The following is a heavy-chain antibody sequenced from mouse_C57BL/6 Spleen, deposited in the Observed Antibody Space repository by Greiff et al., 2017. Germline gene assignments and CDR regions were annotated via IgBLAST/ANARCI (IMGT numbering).Heavy chain of an antibody. J-gene: IGHJ2*01. V-gene: IGHV1-55*01. CDR3: ARRPHYYGSSYFDY. CDR1: GYTFTSYW. Sequence: QVQLQQPGAELVKPGASVKMSCKASGYTFTSYWITWVKQRPGQGLEWIGDIYPGSGRTNYNEKFKSKATLTVDTSSSTAYMQLSSLTSEDSAVYYCARRPHYYGSSYFDYWGQGTTLTVSS. D-gene: IGHD1-1*01. CDR2: IYPGSGRT.